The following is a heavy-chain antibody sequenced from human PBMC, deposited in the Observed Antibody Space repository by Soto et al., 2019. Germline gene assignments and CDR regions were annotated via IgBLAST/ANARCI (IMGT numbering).Heavy chain of an antibody. CDR3: ASIVVVPAAMIGIADYYYYGMDV. CDR2: ISAYNGNT. CDR1: GYTFTSYG. Sequence: QVQLVQSGAEVKKPGASVKVSCKASGYTFTSYGISWVRQAPGQGLEWMGWISAYNGNTNYAQKLQGRVTMTTDTSTRPAYMELRSLRSDDTAVYYCASIVVVPAAMIGIADYYYYGMDVWGQGTTVTVSS. V-gene: IGHV1-18*01. J-gene: IGHJ6*02. D-gene: IGHD2-2*01.